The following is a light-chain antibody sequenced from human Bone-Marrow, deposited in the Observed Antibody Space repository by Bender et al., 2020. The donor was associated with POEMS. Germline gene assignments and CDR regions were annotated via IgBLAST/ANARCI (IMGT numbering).Light chain of an antibody. CDR2: SSH. CDR3: AVWDDSLNGCV. Sequence: QSVLTQPPSASGTPGQRVTISCSGGSSNIGAHAVNWYQHLPGTAPKLLIYSSHRRPSEVPDRFSGSRSGTSASLAISGLQSEDEADYYCAVWDDSLNGCVFGGGTYLTVL. CDR1: SSNIGAHA. V-gene: IGLV1-44*01. J-gene: IGLJ3*02.